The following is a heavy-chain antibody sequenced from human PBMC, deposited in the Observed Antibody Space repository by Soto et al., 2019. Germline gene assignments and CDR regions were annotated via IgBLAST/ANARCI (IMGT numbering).Heavy chain of an antibody. CDR3: ARDRAQYGMDV. CDR1: GDSVSSKSGA. J-gene: IGHJ6*02. Sequence: QVQLQQSGPRLVKPSQTLSLTCAISGDSVSSKSGAWNWIRQSPSRGLEWLGRTYYRTNWHNDSAVSVRSRIIINQDTSKNHFSLQLHSVTPEDTAVYYCARDRAQYGMDVWGQGTTVTVSS. CDR2: TYYRTNWHN. D-gene: IGHD3-10*01. V-gene: IGHV6-1*01.